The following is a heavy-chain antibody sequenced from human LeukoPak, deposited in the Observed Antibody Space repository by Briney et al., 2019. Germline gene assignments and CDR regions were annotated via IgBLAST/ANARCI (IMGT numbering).Heavy chain of an antibody. CDR1: GRSFSGYY. CDR3: ASEPGYCSGGSCYGGWFDP. J-gene: IGHJ5*02. V-gene: IGHV4-34*01. D-gene: IGHD2-15*01. CDR2: INHSGNT. Sequence: PSETLSLTCAVYGRSFSGYYWSWIRQPPGKGLEWIGEINHSGNTNYNPSLKSRLTISGDTSKNQFSLKLSSVTAADTAVYYCASEPGYCSGGSCYGGWFDPWGQGTLVTVSS.